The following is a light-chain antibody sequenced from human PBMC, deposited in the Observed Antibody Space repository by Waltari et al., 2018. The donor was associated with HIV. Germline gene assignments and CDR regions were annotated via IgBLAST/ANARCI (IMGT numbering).Light chain of an antibody. Sequence: QSALTQAPSASGSPRQSVTTSCTGTSRDLSGYNNVSWYQQHPSEAPKYISYAVIKRPSGIPDRFSGSKSGNTASLTVSGLQAEDEADYYCSSYAGSNWVFGGGTKLTVL. CDR1: SRDLSGYNN. CDR3: SSYAGSNWV. CDR2: AVI. J-gene: IGLJ3*02. V-gene: IGLV2-8*01.